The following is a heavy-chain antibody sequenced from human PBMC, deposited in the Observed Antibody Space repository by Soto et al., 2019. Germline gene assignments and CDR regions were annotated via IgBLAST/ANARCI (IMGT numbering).Heavy chain of an antibody. Sequence: SQTPSLTRAITGDSVSSNSAGWSWVRQSPSRGLEWLGRTYYRSKWYYEYAVSVRGRITINPDTSKNQYSLQLNSVTPEDTAVYFCARGEQYSGRIFDYWGQGTLVTVSS. CDR1: GDSVSSNSAG. V-gene: IGHV6-1*01. D-gene: IGHD1-26*01. CDR2: TYYRSKWYY. J-gene: IGHJ4*02. CDR3: ARGEQYSGRIFDY.